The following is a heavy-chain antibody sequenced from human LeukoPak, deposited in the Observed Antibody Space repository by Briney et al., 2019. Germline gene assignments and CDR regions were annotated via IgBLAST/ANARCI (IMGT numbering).Heavy chain of an antibody. D-gene: IGHD1-26*01. V-gene: IGHV4-31*03. J-gene: IGHJ4*02. Sequence: SETLSLTCTVSGGSIDSAGYYWSWIRQHPGKGLEWIGYVYYSGATYYNPSLKSRVTISVDTSKNQFSLKLSSVTAADTAVYYCARRPRDSGNYDGPSGLDYWGQGTLVTVSS. CDR2: VYYSGAT. CDR3: ARRPRDSGNYDGPSGLDY. CDR1: GGSIDSAGYY.